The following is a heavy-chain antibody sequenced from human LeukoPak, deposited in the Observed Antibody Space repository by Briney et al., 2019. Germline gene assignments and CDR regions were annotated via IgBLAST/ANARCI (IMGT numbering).Heavy chain of an antibody. J-gene: IGHJ3*02. CDR3: ARALVPAAIAFDI. V-gene: IGHV4-59*12. D-gene: IGHD2-2*01. Sequence: SETLSLTCTVSGGSISSYYWSWIRQPPGRGLEWIGYIYHSGNTYYNPSLKSRVTISVDRSKNQFSLKLSSVTAADTAVYYCARALVPAAIAFDIWGQGTMVTVFS. CDR2: IYHSGNT. CDR1: GGSISSYY.